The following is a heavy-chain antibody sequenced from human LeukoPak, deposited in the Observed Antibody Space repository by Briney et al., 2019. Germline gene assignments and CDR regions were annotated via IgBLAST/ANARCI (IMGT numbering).Heavy chain of an antibody. V-gene: IGHV4-34*01. J-gene: IGHJ5*02. Sequence: PSETLSLTCTVSGGSISSYCWSWIRQPPGKGLEWIGEINHSGSTNYNPSLKSRVTISVDTSKNQFSLKLSSVTAADTAVYYCARVRRQPKSWFDPWGQGTLVTVSS. CDR3: ARVRRQPKSWFDP. CDR1: GGSISSYC. D-gene: IGHD6-13*01. CDR2: INHSGST.